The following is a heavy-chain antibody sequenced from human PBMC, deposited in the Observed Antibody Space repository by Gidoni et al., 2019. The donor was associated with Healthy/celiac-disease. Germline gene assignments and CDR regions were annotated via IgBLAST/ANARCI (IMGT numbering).Heavy chain of an antibody. CDR3: ARSDIYGDYDPHAFDI. CDR1: GFTFSSYA. D-gene: IGHD4-17*01. J-gene: IGHJ3*02. Sequence: QVQLVESGGGVVQPGRSLRLSCAASGFTFSSYAMHWVRQAPGKGLEWVAVISYDGSNKYYADSVKGRFTISRDNSKNTLYLQMNSLRAEDTAVYYCARSDIYGDYDPHAFDIWGQGTMVTVSS. V-gene: IGHV3-30-3*01. CDR2: ISYDGSNK.